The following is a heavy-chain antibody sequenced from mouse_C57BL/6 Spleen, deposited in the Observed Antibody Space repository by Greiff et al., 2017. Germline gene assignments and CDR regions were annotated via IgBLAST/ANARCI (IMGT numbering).Heavy chain of an antibody. J-gene: IGHJ4*01. D-gene: IGHD2-3*01. CDR2: ISSGSSTI. Sequence: EVHLVESGGGLVKPGGSLKLSCAASGFTFSDYGMHWVRQAPEKGLEWVAYISSGSSTIYYADTVKGRFTISRDNAKNTLFLQMTSLRSEDTAMYYCARRDDGDAMDYWGQGTSVTVSS. CDR1: GFTFSDYG. CDR3: ARRDDGDAMDY. V-gene: IGHV5-17*01.